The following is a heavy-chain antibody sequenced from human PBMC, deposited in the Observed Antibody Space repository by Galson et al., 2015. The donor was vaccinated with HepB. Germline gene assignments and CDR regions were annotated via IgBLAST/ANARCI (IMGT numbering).Heavy chain of an antibody. CDR3: AAPRITIFGAQYYYYYGMDV. CDR2: IIPLFGTA. Sequence: SVKVSCKASGGTFSSYAISWVRQAPGQGLEWMGGIIPLFGTANYAQKFQGRVTITADESTITAYMELSSLRSDDTAVYYCAAPRITIFGAQYYYYYGMDVWGQGTTVTVSS. J-gene: IGHJ6*02. CDR1: GGTFSSYA. V-gene: IGHV1-69*13. D-gene: IGHD3-3*01.